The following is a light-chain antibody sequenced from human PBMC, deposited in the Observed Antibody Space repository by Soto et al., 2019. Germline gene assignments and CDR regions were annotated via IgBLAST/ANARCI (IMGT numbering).Light chain of an antibody. CDR3: PHYNSYSEA. V-gene: IGKV1-5*03. Sequence: DIQMTQSPSTLSGSVGDRVTITCRASQTISSWLAWYQQKPGKAPKLLIYKASTLKSGVPSRFSGSGAGTECTRTISSLQPDDVATYYCPHYNSYSEAFGQGTKVDIK. CDR2: KAS. CDR1: QTISSW. J-gene: IGKJ1*01.